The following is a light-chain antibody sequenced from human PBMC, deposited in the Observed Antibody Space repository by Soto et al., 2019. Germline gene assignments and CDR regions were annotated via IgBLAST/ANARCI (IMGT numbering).Light chain of an antibody. CDR3: QKYNNWPPIT. V-gene: IGKV3-15*01. CDR1: QSVSSN. CDR2: GAS. J-gene: IGKJ5*01. Sequence: EIVMTQSPAPLSVSPGERATLSCRASQSVSSNLAWYQQKPGQAPRLLIYGASNRATGIPDRFSGSGSGTEFTLTISRLQSEDFAVYYCQKYNNWPPITFGQGTRLDIK.